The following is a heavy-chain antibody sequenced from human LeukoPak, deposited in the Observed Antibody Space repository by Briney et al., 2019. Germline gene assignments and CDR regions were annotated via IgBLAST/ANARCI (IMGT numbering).Heavy chain of an antibody. CDR1: GFTFSSYW. Sequence: GGSLRLSCAASGFTFSSYWMSWVRQAPGKGLEWVANIKQDGSEKYYVDSVKGRFTISRDNAKNSLYLQMNSLRAEDTAVYYCARARRLSVRYSTYWFDPWGQGTLVTVSS. CDR2: IKQDGSEK. D-gene: IGHD3-9*01. J-gene: IGHJ5*02. CDR3: ARARRLSVRYSTYWFDP. V-gene: IGHV3-7*01.